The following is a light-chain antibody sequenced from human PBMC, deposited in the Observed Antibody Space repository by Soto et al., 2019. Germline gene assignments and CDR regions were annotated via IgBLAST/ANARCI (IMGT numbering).Light chain of an antibody. CDR3: QSYGSSLSGFRV. CDR2: GNS. V-gene: IGLV1-40*01. CDR1: SSNIGAGYD. Sequence: QSVLTQPPSVSGAPGQRVTISCTGSSSNIGAGYDVHWYQQLPGTAPKLLIYGNSNRPSGVPDRLSGSKSGTSASLAITGLQAEDEADYYCQSYGSSLSGFRVFGGGTKVTVL. J-gene: IGLJ3*02.